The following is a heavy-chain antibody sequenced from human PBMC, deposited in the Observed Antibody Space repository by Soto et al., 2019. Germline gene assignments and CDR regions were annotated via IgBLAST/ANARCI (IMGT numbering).Heavy chain of an antibody. V-gene: IGHV3-23*01. J-gene: IGHJ4*02. CDR2: ISGSGGST. Sequence: GGSLRLSCAASGFTFSSYAMSWVRQAPGKGLEWVSAISGSGGSTYYADSVKGRFTISRDNSKNTLYLQMNSLRAEDTAVYYCAKDYDNYCSSTSCYWSYFDYWGQGTLVTVSS. CDR3: AKDYDNYCSSTSCYWSYFDY. D-gene: IGHD2-2*01. CDR1: GFTFSSYA.